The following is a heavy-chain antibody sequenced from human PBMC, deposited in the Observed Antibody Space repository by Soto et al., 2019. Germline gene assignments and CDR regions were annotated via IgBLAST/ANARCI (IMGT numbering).Heavy chain of an antibody. CDR3: ARLIYDFWGGYHYYYYYYMDV. CDR2: IKQDGSEK. J-gene: IGHJ6*03. CDR1: GFTFSSYW. V-gene: IGHV3-7*01. Sequence: EVQLVESGGGLVQPGGSLRLSCAASGFTFSSYWMSWVRQAPGKGLEWVANIKQDGSEKYYVDSVKGRFTISRDNAKNSRYLQMNSLRDEDTAVYYCARLIYDFWGGYHYYYYYYMDVWGKGTTVTVSS. D-gene: IGHD3-3*01.